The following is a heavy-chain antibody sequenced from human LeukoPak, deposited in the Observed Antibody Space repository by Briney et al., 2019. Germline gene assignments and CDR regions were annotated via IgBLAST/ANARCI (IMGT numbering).Heavy chain of an antibody. Sequence: GGSLRLSCAASGFTFSSYSMNWVRQAPGKGLEWVSYISSSSSTIYYADSVKGRFTISRDNAKNSLYLQMNSLRAEDTAVYYCARTTTIRGYSDLFDYWGQGTLVTVSS. CDR3: ARTTTIRGYSDLFDY. CDR1: GFTFSSYS. CDR2: ISSSSSTI. V-gene: IGHV3-48*01. D-gene: IGHD5-12*01. J-gene: IGHJ4*02.